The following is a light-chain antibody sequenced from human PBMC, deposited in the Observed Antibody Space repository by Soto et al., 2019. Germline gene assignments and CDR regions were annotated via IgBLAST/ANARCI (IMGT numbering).Light chain of an antibody. J-gene: IGKJ4*01. CDR2: AAS. CDR1: QGISTY. Sequence: DIPLTQSPSLLSASVGDRVTITCRASQGISTYLAWYQQTSGKAPKLLISAASTLQRGVPSRFSGSGSGTQFTLTISSLQPEDFATYYCQQLNAYPLTFGGGTKVDIK. V-gene: IGKV1-9*01. CDR3: QQLNAYPLT.